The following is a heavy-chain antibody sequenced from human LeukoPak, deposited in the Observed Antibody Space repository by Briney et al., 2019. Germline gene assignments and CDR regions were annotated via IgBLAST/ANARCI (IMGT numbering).Heavy chain of an antibody. CDR2: IYYSGST. D-gene: IGHD3-22*01. J-gene: IGHJ4*02. V-gene: IGHV4-30-4*08. CDR3: ARESGYYSPYDF. Sequence: MASETLSLTCTVSGGSISIGDYYWSWIRQPPGKGLGWIGYIYYSGSTYYNPSLKSRVTISLDRSKNQFSLKLSSVTAADTAVYYCARESGYYSPYDFWGQGTLVTVSS. CDR1: GGSISIGDYY.